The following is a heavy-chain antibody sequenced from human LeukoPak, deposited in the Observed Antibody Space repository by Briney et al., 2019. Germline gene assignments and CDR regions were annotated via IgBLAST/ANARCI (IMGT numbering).Heavy chain of an antibody. CDR1: GFTVSSNY. CDR2: ISGSGGST. CDR3: AKWAGLSFGPYYMDV. D-gene: IGHD3-16*01. Sequence: GGSLRLSCAASGFTVSSNYMSWVRQAPGKGLEWVSAISGSGGSTYYADSVKGRFTISRDNSKNTLYLQMNSLRAEDTAVYYCAKWAGLSFGPYYMDVWGKGTTVTVSS. V-gene: IGHV3-23*01. J-gene: IGHJ6*03.